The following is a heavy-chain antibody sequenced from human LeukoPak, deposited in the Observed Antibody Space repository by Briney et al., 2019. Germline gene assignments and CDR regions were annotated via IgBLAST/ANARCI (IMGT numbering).Heavy chain of an antibody. V-gene: IGHV4-59*01. CDR1: GGSISSYY. J-gene: IGHJ4*02. CDR3: ARGRRGYSYGELDY. Sequence: SETLSLTCTVSGGSISSYYWSWIRQPPGKGLEWIGYIYYSGSTNYNPSPKSRVTISVDTSKNQFSLKLSSVTAADTAVYYCARGRRGYSYGELDYWGQGTLVTVSS. D-gene: IGHD5-18*01. CDR2: IYYSGST.